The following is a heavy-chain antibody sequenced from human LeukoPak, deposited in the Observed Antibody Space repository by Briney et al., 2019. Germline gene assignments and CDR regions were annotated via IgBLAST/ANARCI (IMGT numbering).Heavy chain of an antibody. CDR3: AKRPDDYSYGMDV. Sequence: GGSLRLSCAASGFTFSSYEMNWVRQAPGKGLEWVAVILYDGSNQYYADSVKGRFTVSRDNSKNTLYLQMNSLRPEDTAVYYCAKRPDDYSYGMDVWGQGTTVTVSS. CDR2: ILYDGSNQ. J-gene: IGHJ6*02. CDR1: GFTFSSYE. V-gene: IGHV3-30-3*01.